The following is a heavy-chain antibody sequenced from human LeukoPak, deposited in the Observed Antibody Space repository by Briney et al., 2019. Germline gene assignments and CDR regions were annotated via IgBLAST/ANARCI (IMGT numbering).Heavy chain of an antibody. J-gene: IGHJ6*03. V-gene: IGHV3-7*01. Sequence: GGSLRLSCAASGFTFSSYGMSWVRQAPGKGLEWVANIKQDGSEKYYVDSVKGRFTISRDNAKNSLYLQMNSLRAEDTAVYYCARDGGYSNPYYYYYYYMDVWGKGTTVTVSS. CDR3: ARDGGYSNPYYYYYYYMDV. D-gene: IGHD4-11*01. CDR2: IKQDGSEK. CDR1: GFTFSSYG.